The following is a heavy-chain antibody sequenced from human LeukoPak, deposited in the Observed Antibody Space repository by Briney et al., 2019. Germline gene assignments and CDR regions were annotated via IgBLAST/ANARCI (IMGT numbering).Heavy chain of an antibody. CDR2: IRSKAYGGTT. CDR1: GFTFSSYA. V-gene: IGHV3-49*04. D-gene: IGHD6-19*01. Sequence: GGSLRLSCAASGFTFSSYAMSWVRQAPGKGLEWVGFIRSKAYGGTTEYAASVKGRFTISRDDSKSIAYLQMNSLKTEDTAVYYCTRGGGLAAYSSLYYYYYMDVWGKGTTVTISS. J-gene: IGHJ6*03. CDR3: TRGGGLAAYSSLYYYYYMDV.